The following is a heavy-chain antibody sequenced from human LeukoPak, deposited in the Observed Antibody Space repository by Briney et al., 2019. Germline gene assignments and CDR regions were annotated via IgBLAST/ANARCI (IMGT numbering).Heavy chain of an antibody. V-gene: IGHV3-73*01. D-gene: IGHD3-16*01. CDR1: GFTFSGSA. Sequence: GGSLRLSCAASGFTFSGSAMHWVRQASGKGLEWVGRIRSKANSYATAYAASVKGRFTISRDDSKNTAYLQMNSLKTEDTAVYYCTMGAHRKLYYFDYWGQGTLVTVSS. J-gene: IGHJ4*02. CDR2: IRSKANSYAT. CDR3: TMGAHRKLYYFDY.